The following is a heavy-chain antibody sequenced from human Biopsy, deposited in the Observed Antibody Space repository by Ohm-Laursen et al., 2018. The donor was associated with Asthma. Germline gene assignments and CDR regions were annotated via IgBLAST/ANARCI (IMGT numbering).Heavy chain of an antibody. CDR3: ARTYYDFLTGQVNDAF. V-gene: IGHV1-3*01. CDR2: INAGNGNT. J-gene: IGHJ3*01. Sequence: QRLEWMGWINAGNGNTNYSQKFQGRVTITRDTSASTAYMDLSSLRSEDTAVYYCARTYYDFLTGQVNDAF. D-gene: IGHD3-9*01.